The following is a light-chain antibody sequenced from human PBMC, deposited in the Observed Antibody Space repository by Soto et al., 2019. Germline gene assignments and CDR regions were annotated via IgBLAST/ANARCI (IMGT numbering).Light chain of an antibody. CDR1: SSDVGNYNL. CDR3: CSYGGSSIVV. J-gene: IGLJ2*01. Sequence: QSALTQPASVSGSPGQSITLSCTGTSSDVGNYNLVSWYQQHPGKASKLMIYEVSKRPSGVSNRVSGSKSGNTASLTISVLQSEDEADYYCCSYGGSSIVVFGGGTKLTVL. V-gene: IGLV2-23*02. CDR2: EVS.